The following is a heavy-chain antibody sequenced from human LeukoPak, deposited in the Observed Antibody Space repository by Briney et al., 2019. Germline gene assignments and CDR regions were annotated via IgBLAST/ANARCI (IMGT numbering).Heavy chain of an antibody. CDR3: ARDTSDFSDYLDYYYGMDV. D-gene: IGHD3-3*01. Sequence: ASVKVSCEASGYTFTSYGISWVRQAPGQGLEWMGWISAYNGNTNYAQKLQGRVTMTTDTSTSTAYMELRSLRSDDTAVYYCARDTSDFSDYLDYYYGMDVWGQGTTVTVSS. V-gene: IGHV1-18*01. J-gene: IGHJ6*02. CDR2: ISAYNGNT. CDR1: GYTFTSYG.